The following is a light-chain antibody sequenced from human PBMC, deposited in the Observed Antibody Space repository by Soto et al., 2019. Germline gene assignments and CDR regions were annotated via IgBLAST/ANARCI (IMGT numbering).Light chain of an antibody. CDR2: ATS. Sequence: DIQMTQSPSSLSASVGDRVTITCRASQGMTNNLAWYQQKPGKAPKLLIYATSSLHSGVPSRFSGSGSGTYFTLTISSLQPEDVATYYCQKYNSAPFLFSFGPGTKVDLK. CDR1: QGMTNN. J-gene: IGKJ3*01. CDR3: QKYNSAPFLFS. V-gene: IGKV1-27*01.